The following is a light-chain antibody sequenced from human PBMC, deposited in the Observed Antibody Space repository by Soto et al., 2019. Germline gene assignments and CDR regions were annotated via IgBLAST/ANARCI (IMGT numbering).Light chain of an antibody. Sequence: QSVLTQPPSLSGTPGQTVTISCFGSRSNIGSSIVHWYQQLPGTAPKHLIYMNNQRPSGVPDRFSGSKSGTSASLVISGLRSEDEADYYCVAWDDNLRARVFGGGTKLTAL. CDR2: MNN. V-gene: IGLV1-47*01. CDR3: VAWDDNLRARV. J-gene: IGLJ3*02. CDR1: RSNIGSSI.